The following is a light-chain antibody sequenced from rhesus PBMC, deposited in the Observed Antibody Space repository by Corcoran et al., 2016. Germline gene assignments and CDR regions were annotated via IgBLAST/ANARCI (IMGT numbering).Light chain of an antibody. CDR3: QQYNDLPWT. CDR2: SAS. CDR1: ASVCRY. J-gene: IGKJ1*01. V-gene: IGKV3-40*03. Sequence: IVMTQSPATLSLSPGETASLSCRASASVCRYLAWYQQNPGQDPQLLGHSASFRATGIPDRVRGSGSRTEFTLTISSLEPEDVGVYHCQQYNDLPWTFGQGTKVESK.